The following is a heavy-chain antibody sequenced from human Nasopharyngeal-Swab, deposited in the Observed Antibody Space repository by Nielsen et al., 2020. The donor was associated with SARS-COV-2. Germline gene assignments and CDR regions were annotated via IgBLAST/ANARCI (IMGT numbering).Heavy chain of an antibody. CDR3: ARESSVAGTMWGNWFDP. D-gene: IGHD6-19*01. CDR2: MNPNSGST. CDR1: GYTFTSYD. V-gene: IGHV1-8*01. Sequence: ASVKVSCKASGYTFTSYDINWVRQATGQGLEWMGWMNPNSGSTGYAQKFQGRVTMTRNTSISTAYMELSSLRSEDTAVYYCARESSVAGTMWGNWFDPWGQGTLVTVSS. J-gene: IGHJ5*02.